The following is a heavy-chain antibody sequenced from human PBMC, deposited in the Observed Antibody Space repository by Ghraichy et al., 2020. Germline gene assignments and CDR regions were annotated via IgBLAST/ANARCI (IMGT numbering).Heavy chain of an antibody. D-gene: IGHD3-3*01. CDR3: ARDRKYDFWSGPHATFDI. V-gene: IGHV3-7*03. J-gene: IGHJ3*02. CDR1: GFTFSSYW. CDR2: IKQDGSEK. Sequence: GGSLRLSCAASGFTFSSYWMSWVRQAPGKGLEWVAKIKQDGSEKYYVDSVKGRFIISRDNAKNSLYLQMNSLRAEDTAVYYCARDRKYDFWSGPHATFDIWGQGTMVTVSS.